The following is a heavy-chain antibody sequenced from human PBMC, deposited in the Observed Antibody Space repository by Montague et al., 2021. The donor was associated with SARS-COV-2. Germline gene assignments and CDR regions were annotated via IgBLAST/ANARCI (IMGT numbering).Heavy chain of an antibody. CDR1: GGSFSRYY. CDR2: ISQSGNT. Sequence: SETLSLTCAVSGGSFSRYYWSWIRQPPGKGLEWIGEISQSGNTKYNPSFQSRVSISLDTSRNQFSLKVSSVTAADTAIYYCARLGDGIVPSPILGLGPYYSFYYMDVWGKGTTVTVSS. CDR3: ARLGDGIVPSPILGLGPYYSFYYMDV. J-gene: IGHJ6*03. D-gene: IGHD2-2*02. V-gene: IGHV4-34*01.